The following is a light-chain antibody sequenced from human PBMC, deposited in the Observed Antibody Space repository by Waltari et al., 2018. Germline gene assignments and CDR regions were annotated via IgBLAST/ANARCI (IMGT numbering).Light chain of an antibody. CDR3: QQYNNWRT. CDR1: QSIARN. V-gene: IGKV3-15*01. CDR2: GAS. Sequence: EVLIPQSPATLSVSPGERATLSCRASQSIARNLAWYQQKPGQAPRLLIYGASTRATAVPDRFSGSGSGTEFTLTISSLQSEDFAVYYCQQYNNWRTFGQGTKVEIK. J-gene: IGKJ2*01.